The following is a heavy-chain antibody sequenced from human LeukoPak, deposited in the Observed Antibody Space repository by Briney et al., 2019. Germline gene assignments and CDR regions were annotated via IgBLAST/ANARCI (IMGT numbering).Heavy chain of an antibody. CDR3: ARSSIRLRPIYNWFDP. D-gene: IGHD5-12*01. J-gene: IGHJ5*02. CDR2: IFYSGST. Sequence: SETLSLTCTVSGGSISTSNYYWGWIRQPPGKGLEWIGNIFYSGSTYYSPSLRSRVTISLDTSRNQFSLKLNSVTAADTAVYYCARSSIRLRPIYNWFDPWGQGTLVTVSS. V-gene: IGHV4-39*07. CDR1: GGSISTSNYY.